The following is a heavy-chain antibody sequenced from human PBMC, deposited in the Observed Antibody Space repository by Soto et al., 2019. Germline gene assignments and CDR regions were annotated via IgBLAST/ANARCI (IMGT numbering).Heavy chain of an antibody. Sequence: EVQLVESGGGLVQPGRSLRLSCAASSFTFGDYAMHWVRQTPGKGLEWVSCISWDSGNIVYVDSVEGRFTISRDNAKNSLFLQMNSLRPEDTAFYYCTKGYNTSCCAHFDYGGQGALVTVSS. V-gene: IGHV3-9*01. CDR1: SFTFGDYA. D-gene: IGHD2-2*01. CDR3: TKGYNTSCCAHFDY. J-gene: IGHJ4*02. CDR2: ISWDSGNI.